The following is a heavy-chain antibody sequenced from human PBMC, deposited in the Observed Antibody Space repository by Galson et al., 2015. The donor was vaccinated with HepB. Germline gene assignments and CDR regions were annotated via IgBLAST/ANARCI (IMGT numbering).Heavy chain of an antibody. CDR3: ARGGYDSSDNNDYWYFDL. J-gene: IGHJ2*01. Sequence: SLRLSCAASGFTFSSYGMHWVRQAPGKGLEWVAVIWYDGSNKYYADSVKGRFTISRDNSKNTLYLQMNSLRAEDTAVYYCARGGYDSSDNNDYWYFDLWGRGTLVTVSS. V-gene: IGHV3-33*08. D-gene: IGHD3-22*01. CDR2: IWYDGSNK. CDR1: GFTFSSYG.